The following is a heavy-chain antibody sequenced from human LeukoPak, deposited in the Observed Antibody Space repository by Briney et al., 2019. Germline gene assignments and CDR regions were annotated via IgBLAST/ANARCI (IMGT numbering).Heavy chain of an antibody. V-gene: IGHV3-11*05. CDR1: GFTFSDYY. J-gene: IGHJ4*02. CDR3: AREGGLLWFGEFPLFDY. D-gene: IGHD3-10*01. Sequence: PGGSQRLSCAASGFTFSDYYMSWIRQAPGKGLEWVSYISSSSSYTNYADSVKGRFTISRDNAKNSLYLQMNSLRAEDTAVYYCAREGGLLWFGEFPLFDYWGQGTLVTVSS. CDR2: ISSSSSYT.